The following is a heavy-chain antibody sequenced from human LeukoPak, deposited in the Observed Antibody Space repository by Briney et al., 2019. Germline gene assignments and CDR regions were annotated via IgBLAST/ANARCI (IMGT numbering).Heavy chain of an antibody. V-gene: IGHV4-34*01. CDR3: ASRKLGNDY. D-gene: IGHD7-27*01. Sequence: SETLSLTCAVYGGSFSGYYWSWIRQPPGKGLEWIGEINHSGSTNYNPSLKSRVTISADTSQNQFSLKLSSVTAADTAVYYCASRKLGNDYWGQGTLVTVSS. J-gene: IGHJ4*02. CDR2: INHSGST. CDR1: GGSFSGYY.